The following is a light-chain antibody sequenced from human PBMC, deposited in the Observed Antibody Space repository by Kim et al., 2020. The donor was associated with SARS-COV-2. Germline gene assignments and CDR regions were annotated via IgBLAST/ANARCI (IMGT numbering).Light chain of an antibody. J-gene: IGKJ3*01. CDR2: RAS. CDR1: QSISGW. CDR3: QQSYSTPLT. Sequence: DIQMTQSPSTLSASVGDRVNITCRASQSISGWLAWYQQKPGKAPNLLIYRASGVHSGVPPRFSGSGSGTEFTLTISSLQPEDFATYYCQQSYSTPLTFGPGTKVDIK. V-gene: IGKV1-5*03.